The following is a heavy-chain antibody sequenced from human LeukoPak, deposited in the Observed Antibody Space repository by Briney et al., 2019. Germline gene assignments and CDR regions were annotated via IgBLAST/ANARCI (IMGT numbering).Heavy chain of an antibody. CDR1: GFTFSTYA. CDR3: ARGFRRKYGSGSPRPDRPFDY. D-gene: IGHD3-10*01. V-gene: IGHV4-34*01. CDR2: INHSGST. Sequence: RTGGSLRLSCAASGFTFSTYAMTWVRQAPGKGLEWIGEINHSGSTNYNPSLKSRVTISVDTSKNQFSLKLSSVTAADTAVYYCARGFRRKYGSGSPRPDRPFDYWGQGTLVTVSS. J-gene: IGHJ4*02.